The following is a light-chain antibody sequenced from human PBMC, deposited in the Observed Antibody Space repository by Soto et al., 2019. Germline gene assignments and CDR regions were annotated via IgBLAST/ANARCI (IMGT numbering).Light chain of an antibody. CDR1: QSISTW. CDR3: QQYNSYPVT. V-gene: IGKV1-5*03. CDR2: QAS. J-gene: IGKJ4*01. Sequence: DIQMTQSPSTLSASVGDRVTTTCRASQSISTWLAWYQQKPGKAPKLLIYQASSLQSGVLSRFSGSGSGTEFTLTITSLQPDDFATYYCQQYNSYPVTFGGGTRVEIK.